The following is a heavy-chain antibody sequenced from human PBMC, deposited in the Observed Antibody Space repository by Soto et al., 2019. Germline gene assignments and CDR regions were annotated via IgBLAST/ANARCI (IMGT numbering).Heavy chain of an antibody. CDR2: LGNVGKT. CDR3: ARGSGGWYELDY. CDR1: GFTVSDYD. Sequence: GGSLRLSCAVSGFTVSDYDMHWFRQVTGKGLDWVSSLGNVGKTTYSGSVEGRFTIFREIAENSLYLQMNDLRAEDTAVYYCARGSGGWYELDYWGQGTLVTVSS. J-gene: IGHJ4*02. D-gene: IGHD6-19*01. V-gene: IGHV3-13*01.